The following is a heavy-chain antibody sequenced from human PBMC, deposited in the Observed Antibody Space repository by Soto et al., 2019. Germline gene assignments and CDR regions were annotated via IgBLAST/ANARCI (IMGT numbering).Heavy chain of an antibody. V-gene: IGHV1-8*01. CDR1: GYTFTSYD. CDR2: MNPNSGNK. Sequence: ASVKVSCKASGYTFTSYDINWVRQATGQGLEWMGWMNPNSGNKGYAQKFQGRVTMTRNTSISTAYMELSSLRSEDTAVYYCARGPHLIVLVPAAFFSFDYWGQGTLVTVS. CDR3: ARGPHLIVLVPAAFFSFDY. J-gene: IGHJ4*02. D-gene: IGHD2-2*01.